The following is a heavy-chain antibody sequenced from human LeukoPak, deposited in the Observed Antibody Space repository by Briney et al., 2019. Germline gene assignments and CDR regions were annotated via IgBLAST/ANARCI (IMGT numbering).Heavy chain of an antibody. V-gene: IGHV4-59*08. J-gene: IGHJ2*01. CDR2: IYYSGST. CDR3: ARVRFGDSRLRRGYFDL. CDR1: GGSISSYY. D-gene: IGHD4-17*01. Sequence: SETLSLTCTVSGGSISSYYWSWIRQPPGKGLEWIGYIYYSGSTNYNPSLKSRVTIPVDTYKNQFSLKLSSVTAADTAVYYCARVRFGDSRLRRGYFDLWGRGTLVTVSS.